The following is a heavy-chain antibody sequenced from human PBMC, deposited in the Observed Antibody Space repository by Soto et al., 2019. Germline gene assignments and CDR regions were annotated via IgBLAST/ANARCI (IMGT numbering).Heavy chain of an antibody. J-gene: IGHJ4*02. V-gene: IGHV3-49*03. CDR2: IRSKAYGGTT. CDR3: TRPRLMHLGAEGFHY. CDR1: GFTFGDYA. Sequence: GGSLRLSCTTSGFTFGDYAMTWFRQAPGKGLEWVGLIRSKAYGGTTEHAASVKGRFTISRDDFISIAYLQMNSLKTEDTAVYYCTRPRLMHLGAEGFHYWGQGTLVTVSS. D-gene: IGHD1-26*01.